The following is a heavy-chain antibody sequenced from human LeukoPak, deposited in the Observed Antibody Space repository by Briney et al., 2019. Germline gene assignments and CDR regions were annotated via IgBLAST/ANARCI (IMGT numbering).Heavy chain of an antibody. CDR2: IYTSGST. Sequence: PSETLSLTCTVSGGSISSGSYYWSCIRQPAGKGLEWIGRIYTSGSTNYNPSLKSRVTISVDTSNNQFSLKLSSVTAADTAVYYCASSIAAFFDYWGQGTLVTVSS. CDR1: GGSISSGSYY. CDR3: ASSIAAFFDY. V-gene: IGHV4-61*02. D-gene: IGHD6-6*01. J-gene: IGHJ4*02.